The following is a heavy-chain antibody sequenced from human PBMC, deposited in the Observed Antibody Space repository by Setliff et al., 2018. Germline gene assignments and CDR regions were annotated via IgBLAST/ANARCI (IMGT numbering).Heavy chain of an antibody. Sequence: TSETLSLTCTVSGGSISSDYWSWIRQSPGKGLEWLGDFNRTRKIDYSPSLKSRLTISVDTSKKQFSLHLNSVTAADTAMYYCAGGGRYCGGDCYQDDAFDIWGQGTMVTVSS. CDR2: FNRTRKI. V-gene: IGHV4-34*01. CDR1: GGSISSDY. CDR3: AGGGRYCGGDCYQDDAFDI. D-gene: IGHD2-21*02. J-gene: IGHJ3*02.